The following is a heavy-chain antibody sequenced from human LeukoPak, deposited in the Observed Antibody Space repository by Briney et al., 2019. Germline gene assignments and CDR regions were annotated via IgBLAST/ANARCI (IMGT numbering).Heavy chain of an antibody. J-gene: IGHJ4*02. V-gene: IGHV4-59*12. CDR2: IYYSGST. CDR3: ARDGTSITIFGVVIIPGFDY. D-gene: IGHD3-3*01. CDR1: GGSISSYY. Sequence: SETLSLTCTVSGGSISSYYWSWIRQPPGKGLEWIGYIYYSGSTNYNPSLKSRVTISVDTSKNQFSLKLSSVTAADTAVYYCARDGTSITIFGVVIIPGFDYWGQGTLVTVSS.